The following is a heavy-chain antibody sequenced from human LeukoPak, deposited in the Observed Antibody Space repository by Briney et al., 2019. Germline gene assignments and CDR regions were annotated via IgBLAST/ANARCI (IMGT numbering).Heavy chain of an antibody. V-gene: IGHV3-30*03. Sequence: PGTSLRLSCAASEFTFSDYGIHWVRQAPGKGLEWVALISYDGRKYFADSVEGRITISRDNSKNMVYLQMNSLRTQDTAVYYCARDPHHYDILTGYSTRGQGTLVTVSS. CDR2: ISYDGRK. CDR1: EFTFSDYG. D-gene: IGHD3-9*01. J-gene: IGHJ4*02. CDR3: ARDPHHYDILTGYST.